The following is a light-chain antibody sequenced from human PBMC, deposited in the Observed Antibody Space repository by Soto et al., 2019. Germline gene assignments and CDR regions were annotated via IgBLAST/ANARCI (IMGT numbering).Light chain of an antibody. CDR3: QQYNNWPIT. J-gene: IGKJ5*01. CDR1: QSVSRN. Sequence: EIVKTQSPATLSGSPGERATLSCRASQSVSRNLAWYQQKPGQAPRLLIYDASTRATGTPARFSGSGSGTKFTLSISSLQYEDFAVYYCQQYNNWPITFGQGTRLEIK. CDR2: DAS. V-gene: IGKV3D-15*01.